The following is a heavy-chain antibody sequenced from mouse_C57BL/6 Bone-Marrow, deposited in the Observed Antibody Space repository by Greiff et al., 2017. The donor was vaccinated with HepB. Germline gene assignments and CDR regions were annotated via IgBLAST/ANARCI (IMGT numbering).Heavy chain of an antibody. CDR2: IRNKANGYTT. CDR3: ARWDSNFDY. CDR1: GFTFTDYY. V-gene: IGHV7-3*01. Sequence: DVMLVESGGGLVQPGGSLSLSCAASGFTFTDYYMSWVRQPPGKALEWLGFIRNKANGYTTEYSASVKGRFTISRDNSQSILYLQMNALRAEDSATYYCARWDSNFDYWGQGTTLTVSS. J-gene: IGHJ2*01. D-gene: IGHD2-5*01.